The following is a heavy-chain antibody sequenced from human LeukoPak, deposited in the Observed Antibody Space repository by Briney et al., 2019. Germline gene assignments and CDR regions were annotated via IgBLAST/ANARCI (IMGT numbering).Heavy chain of an antibody. CDR1: GFTFSSYE. D-gene: IGHD1-26*01. CDR2: ISSSGSTI. V-gene: IGHV3-48*03. J-gene: IGHJ6*03. Sequence: GGSLRLSCAASGFTFSSYEMNWVRQAPGKGLEWVSYISSSGSTIYYADSVKGRFTISRDNAKNSLYLQMNSLRAEDTAVYYCARESVGASTNYYYYYMDVWGKGTTVTVSS. CDR3: ARESVGASTNYYYYYMDV.